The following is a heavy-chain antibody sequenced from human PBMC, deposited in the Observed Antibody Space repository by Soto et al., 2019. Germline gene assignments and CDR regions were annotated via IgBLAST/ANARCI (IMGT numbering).Heavy chain of an antibody. CDR3: ARHSLALRKNNWFDP. CDR2: IFYLESS. D-gene: IGHD3-3*02. V-gene: IGHV4-39*01. CDR1: GDSIISSDFY. J-gene: IGHJ5*02. Sequence: PSETLSLTCTVSGDSIISSDFYWGWFRQPPGKGLEWIGSIFYLESSYYNPSLKSRVTMSVDTSKNQFSLRLRSVTAADTALYFCARHSLALRKNNWFDPWGQGIMVTVSS.